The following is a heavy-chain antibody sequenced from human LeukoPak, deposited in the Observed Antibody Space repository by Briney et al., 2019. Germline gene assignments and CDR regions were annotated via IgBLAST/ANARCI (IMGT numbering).Heavy chain of an antibody. CDR1: GFTFSSYG. CDR2: ISYDGSNK. D-gene: IGHD3-22*01. V-gene: IGHV3-30*19. CDR3: ARDRNIVVVSYYFDY. Sequence: PGGSLRLSCAASGFTFSSYGMHWVRQAPGKGLEWVAVISYDGSNKYYADSVKGRFTISRDNSKNTLYLQMNSLRAEDTAVYYCARDRNIVVVSYYFDYWGQGTLVTVSS. J-gene: IGHJ4*02.